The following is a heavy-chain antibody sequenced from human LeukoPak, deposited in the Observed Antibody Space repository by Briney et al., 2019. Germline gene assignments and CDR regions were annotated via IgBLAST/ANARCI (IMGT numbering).Heavy chain of an antibody. J-gene: IGHJ4*02. D-gene: IGHD3-22*01. V-gene: IGHV4-59*04. CDR2: IYYSGNS. CDR1: GGSISSYY. Sequence: SETLSLTCTVSGGSISSYYWSWIRQPPGKGLEWIGNIYYSGNSYYNPSLKSRVTISVDTSKNQFSLKLSSVTAADTAVYYCAKTYYYDPFDFWGQGTLVTASS. CDR3: AKTYYYDPFDF.